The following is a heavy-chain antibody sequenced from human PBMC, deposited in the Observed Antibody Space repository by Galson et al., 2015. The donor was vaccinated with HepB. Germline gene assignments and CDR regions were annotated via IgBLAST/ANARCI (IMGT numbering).Heavy chain of an antibody. V-gene: IGHV1-2*02. J-gene: IGHJ4*02. CDR1: GYTFSDSY. CDR2: MNPNNGDT. CDR3: AEEKKKYFDS. Sequence: SVKVSCKASGYTFSDSYMHWVRQAPGQGLEWMGWMNPNNGDTKYAQKFQGRVTMTRDTSISTAYMDLSSLRSDDTAVYYCAEEKKKYFDSWGQGTLITVSS.